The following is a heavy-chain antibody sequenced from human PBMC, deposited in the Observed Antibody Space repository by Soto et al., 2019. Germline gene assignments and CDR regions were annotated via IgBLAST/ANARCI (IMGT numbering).Heavy chain of an antibody. CDR2: INPSGGST. CDR1: GYTFTSYY. D-gene: IGHD6-13*01. Sequence: QVQLVQSGAEVKKPGASVKVSCKASGYTFTSYYMHWVRQAPGQGLECMGIINPSGGSTSYAQKFQGRVTMTRDTSTSTVYMELSSLRSEDTAVYYCARGRSLEDRSWYFYGMDVWGQGTTVTVSS. V-gene: IGHV1-46*01. CDR3: ARGRSLEDRSWYFYGMDV. J-gene: IGHJ6*02.